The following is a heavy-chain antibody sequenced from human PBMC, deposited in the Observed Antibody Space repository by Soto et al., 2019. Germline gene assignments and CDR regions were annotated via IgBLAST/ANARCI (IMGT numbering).Heavy chain of an antibody. CDR1: GFTFSSYD. CDR2: IGTAGDT. V-gene: IGHV3-13*01. J-gene: IGHJ6*02. CDR3: ARDPYYDFWSGYYPYYGMDV. D-gene: IGHD3-3*01. Sequence: GGSLRLSCAASGFTFSSYDMHWVRQATGKGLEWVSAIGTAGDTYYPGSVKGRFTISRENAKNSLYLQMNSLRAGDTAVYYCARDPYYDFWSGYYPYYGMDVWGQGTTVTVSS.